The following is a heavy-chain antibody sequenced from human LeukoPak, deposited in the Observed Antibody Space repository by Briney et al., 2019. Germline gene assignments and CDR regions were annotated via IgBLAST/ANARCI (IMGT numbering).Heavy chain of an antibody. CDR1: GFTFSSYS. CDR3: ARVFGSGSPYYFDY. V-gene: IGHV3-21*01. D-gene: IGHD3-10*01. CDR2: ISSSSSYI. Sequence: GGSLRPSCAASGFTFSSYSMNWVRQAPGKGLEWVSSISSSSSYIYYADSVKGRFTISRDNAKNSLYLQMNSLRAEDTAVYYCARVFGSGSPYYFDYWGQGTLVTVSS. J-gene: IGHJ4*02.